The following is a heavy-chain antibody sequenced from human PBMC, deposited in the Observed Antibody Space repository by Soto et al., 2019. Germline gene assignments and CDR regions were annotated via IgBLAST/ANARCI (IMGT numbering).Heavy chain of an antibody. V-gene: IGHV4-31*03. CDR2: IYYSGST. Sequence: SETLSLTCTVSGGSISSGGYYWSWIRQHPGKGLEWIGYIYYSGSTYYNPSLKSRVLISVDTSMNQFSLKLSSVTAADTAVYYCARDALALFDSWGQGTLVTVSS. J-gene: IGHJ4*02. CDR1: GGSISSGGYY. CDR3: ARDALALFDS. D-gene: IGHD5-12*01.